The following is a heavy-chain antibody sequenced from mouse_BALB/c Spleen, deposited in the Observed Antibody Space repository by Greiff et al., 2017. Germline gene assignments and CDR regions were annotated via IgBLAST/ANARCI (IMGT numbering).Heavy chain of an antibody. V-gene: IGHV3-2*02. CDR2: ISYSGST. Sequence: EVKLVESGPGLVKPSQSLSLTCTVTGYSITSDYAWNWIRQFPGNKLEWMGYISYSGSTSYNPSLKSRISITRDTSKNQFFLQLNSVTTEDTATYYCARRGAARATFAYWGQGTLVTVSA. J-gene: IGHJ3*01. CDR3: ARRGAARATFAY. CDR1: GYSITSDYA. D-gene: IGHD3-1*01.